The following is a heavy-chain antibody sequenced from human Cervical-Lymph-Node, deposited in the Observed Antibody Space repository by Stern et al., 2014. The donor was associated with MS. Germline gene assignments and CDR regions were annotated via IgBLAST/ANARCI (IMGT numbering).Heavy chain of an antibody. CDR2: INPSGGST. D-gene: IGHD6-6*01. CDR1: GYTFTSYY. V-gene: IGHV1-46*01. Sequence: QVQLVQSGAEVKKPGASVKVSCKASGYTFTSYYMHWVRQAPGQGLEWMGIINPSGGSTSYAQKFQGRVPMTRDTSTSTVYMELSSLRSEDTAVYYCARGSIVAARLRSWFDPWGQGTLVTVSS. J-gene: IGHJ5*02. CDR3: ARGSIVAARLRSWFDP.